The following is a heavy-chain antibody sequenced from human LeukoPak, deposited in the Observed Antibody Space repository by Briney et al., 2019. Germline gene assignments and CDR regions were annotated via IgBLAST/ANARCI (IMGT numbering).Heavy chain of an antibody. CDR2: ISWNSGSV. CDR1: GFTFDDYA. D-gene: IGHD3-22*01. J-gene: IGHJ4*02. Sequence: GRSLRLSCAASGFTFDDYAMHWVRQAPGKGLEWVSGISWNSGSVGYADSVKGRFTISRDNAKNSLYLQMNSLRAEDTAVYYCARGYKAYYYDSSGYFLFDYWGQGTLVTVSS. V-gene: IGHV3-9*01. CDR3: ARGYKAYYYDSSGYFLFDY.